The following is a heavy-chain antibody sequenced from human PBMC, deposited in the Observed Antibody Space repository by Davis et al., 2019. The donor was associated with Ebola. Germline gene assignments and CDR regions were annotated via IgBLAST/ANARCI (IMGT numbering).Heavy chain of an antibody. V-gene: IGHV1-2*04. CDR1: GYTFTGYY. CDR3: ARERCSSTSCYSIFDY. Sequence: ASVKVSCKASGYTFTGYYMHWVRQAPGQGLEWMGWINPSSGGTNYAQKFQGWVTMTRDTSISTAYMELSRLRSDDTAVYYCARERCSSTSCYSIFDYWGQGTLVTVSS. CDR2: INPSSGGT. D-gene: IGHD2-2*01. J-gene: IGHJ4*02.